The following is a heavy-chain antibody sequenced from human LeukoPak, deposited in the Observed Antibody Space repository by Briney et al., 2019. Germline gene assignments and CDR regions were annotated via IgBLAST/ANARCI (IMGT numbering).Heavy chain of an antibody. V-gene: IGHV3-7*03. Sequence: MXWARQAPGKGLEWVASINHNGNVNYYVDSVKGRFTISRDNAKNSLYLQMSNLRAEDTAVYFCARGGGLDVWGQGATVTVSS. CDR2: INHNGNVN. CDR3: ARGGGLDV. J-gene: IGHJ6*02. D-gene: IGHD3-16*01.